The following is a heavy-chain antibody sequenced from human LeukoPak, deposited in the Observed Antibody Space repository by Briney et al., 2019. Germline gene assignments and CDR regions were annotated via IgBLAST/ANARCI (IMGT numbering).Heavy chain of an antibody. V-gene: IGHV5-51*01. CDR3: ARHSPGYCSSTSCPFDY. D-gene: IGHD2-2*01. J-gene: IGHJ4*02. Sequence: GESLKISCKGSGYSFTSYWIGWVRQMPGKGLEWMGIIYPGDSDTRYSPYFQGQVTISADKSITTAYLQWSSLKASDTAMYYCARHSPGYCSSTSCPFDYWGQGTLVTVSS. CDR2: IYPGDSDT. CDR1: GYSFTSYW.